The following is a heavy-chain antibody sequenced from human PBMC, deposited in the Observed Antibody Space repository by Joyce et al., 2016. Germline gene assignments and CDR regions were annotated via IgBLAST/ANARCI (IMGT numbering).Heavy chain of an antibody. Sequence: QVQLVQSGAEVKKPGSSVKFSCKTSGGPFRSHSISWVRQAPGHGLEWMGGIVPMLDITKSTQRFQDRVTITADVSTSTVYMELSNLKSEDTATYYCADQSKGAGLEFWGQGTLVTVSS. CDR1: GGPFRSHS. V-gene: IGHV1-69*01. J-gene: IGHJ4*02. CDR2: IVPMLDIT. D-gene: IGHD6-19*01. CDR3: ADQSKGAGLEF.